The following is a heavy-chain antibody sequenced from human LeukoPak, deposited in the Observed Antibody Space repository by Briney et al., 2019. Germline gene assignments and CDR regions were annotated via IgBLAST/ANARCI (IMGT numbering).Heavy chain of an antibody. CDR3: ARGGWELSAFDI. D-gene: IGHD1-26*01. CDR2: IYYSGST. CDR1: GGSISRYY. V-gene: IGHV4-59*01. J-gene: IGHJ3*02. Sequence: SETLPLTCTVAGGSISRYYWSWIRQPPGKGLAWVGFIYYSGSTNYNPSVKRRATISVNTYNNQFFLTLTAVSAADTAVYYCARGGWELSAFDIGGQGTSVTVST.